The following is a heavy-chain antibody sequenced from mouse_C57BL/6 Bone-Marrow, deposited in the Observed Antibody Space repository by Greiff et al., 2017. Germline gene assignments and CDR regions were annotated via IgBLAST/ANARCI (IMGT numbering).Heavy chain of an antibody. CDR2: INPGSGGT. CDR1: GYAFTNYL. V-gene: IGHV1-54*01. Sequence: VQLQQSGAELVRPGTSVKVSCKASGYAFTNYLIEWVKQRPGQGLEWIGVINPGSGGTNYNEKFKGKATLTADKSSSTAYMQLNSVTYEYSAVYFCASQITTVVPFDVWGTGTTLTVSS. CDR3: ASQITTVVPFDV. J-gene: IGHJ2*01. D-gene: IGHD1-1*01.